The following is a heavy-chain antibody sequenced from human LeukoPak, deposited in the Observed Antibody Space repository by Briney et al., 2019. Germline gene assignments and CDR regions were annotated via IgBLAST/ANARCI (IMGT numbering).Heavy chain of an antibody. CDR1: GFTFSSYG. CDR3: AKRGEGLGCSGTSCRNYFDY. J-gene: IGHJ4*02. V-gene: IGHV3-30*18. CDR2: ISYDGSNK. Sequence: GGSLRLSCAASGFTFSSYGMHWVRQAPGKGLEWVAVISYDGSNKYYADSVKGRFTISRDNSKNTAYLQMSSLRPEDTAVYYCAKRGEGLGCSGTSCRNYFDYCSQGALVTVSS. D-gene: IGHD2-2*01.